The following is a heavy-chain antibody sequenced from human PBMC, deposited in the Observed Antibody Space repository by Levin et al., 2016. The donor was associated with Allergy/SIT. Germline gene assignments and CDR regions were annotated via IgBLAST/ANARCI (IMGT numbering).Heavy chain of an antibody. J-gene: IGHJ3*02. CDR3: ARDQGLRVTYDAFDI. V-gene: IGHV3-74*01. Sequence: VRQAPGKGLVWVSRINSDGSSTSYADSVKGRFTISRDNAKNTLYLQMNSLRAEDTAVYYCARDQGLRVTYDAFDIWGQGTMVTVSS. CDR2: INSDGSST. D-gene: IGHD4-23*01.